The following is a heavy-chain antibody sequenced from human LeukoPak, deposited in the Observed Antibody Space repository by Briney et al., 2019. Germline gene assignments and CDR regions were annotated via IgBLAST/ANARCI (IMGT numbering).Heavy chain of an antibody. CDR1: GGSISSDH. Sequence: SETLSLTCTVSGGSISSDHWSWIRQPTGKGLEWIGRMHSSGITNYNPSLKSRVTMSLDTSKNQFSLNLTSVSAADTAVYYCARDPNWNDVRYWGQGTLVTVSS. J-gene: IGHJ4*02. D-gene: IGHD1-20*01. V-gene: IGHV4-4*07. CDR3: ARDPNWNDVRY. CDR2: MHSSGIT.